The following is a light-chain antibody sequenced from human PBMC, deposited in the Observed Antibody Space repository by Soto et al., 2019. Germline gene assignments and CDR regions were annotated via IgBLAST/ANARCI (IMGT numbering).Light chain of an antibody. CDR2: DAS. J-gene: IGKJ1*01. Sequence: DVQMTQSPSTLAASVGDRVTITCRASENIKNGLAWYQQTPGKAPKVLISDASRLETGVPSRFSGSGYGTDFTLTITSLQIDDFGTYHCQQYDVHPKTFGQGTKVDIK. V-gene: IGKV1-5*01. CDR3: QQYDVHPKT. CDR1: ENIKNG.